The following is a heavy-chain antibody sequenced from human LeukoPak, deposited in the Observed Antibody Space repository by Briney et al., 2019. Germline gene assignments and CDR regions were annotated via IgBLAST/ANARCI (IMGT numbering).Heavy chain of an antibody. CDR2: IYPNTGGT. CDR3: ARGGRGDYDILTGYYDY. Sequence: ASVKVSCKASGYTFTDDYIHWVRQAPGQGLEWMGWIYPNTGGTNYAQKFQGRVTMTRDTSISTAYMELSRLRSDDTAVYYCARGGRGDYDILTGYYDYWGQGTLVTVSS. CDR1: GYTFTDDY. D-gene: IGHD3-9*01. V-gene: IGHV1-2*02. J-gene: IGHJ4*02.